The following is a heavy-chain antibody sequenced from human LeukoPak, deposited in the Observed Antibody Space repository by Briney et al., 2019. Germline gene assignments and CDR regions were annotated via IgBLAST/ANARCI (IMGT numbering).Heavy chain of an antibody. CDR3: ARPIAVASTGSIYFYYSTTEA. D-gene: IGHD6-19*01. CDR1: GYTFTSCY. CDR2: INPSDGST. J-gene: IGHJ6*01. Sequence: ASVKVSCKASGYTFTSCYMHWVRQPPGQGLAWVGIINPSDGSTRYAHKLQGRVTMTRDTSKNKVNMELNNQSSEDTAVYYCARPIAVASTGSIYFYYSTTEAWGERAPVTVSS. V-gene: IGHV1-46*01.